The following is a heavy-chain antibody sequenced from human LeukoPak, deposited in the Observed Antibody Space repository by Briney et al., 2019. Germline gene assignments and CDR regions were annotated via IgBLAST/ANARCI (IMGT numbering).Heavy chain of an antibody. V-gene: IGHV3-30*03. Sequence: GGSLRLSCVASGFMFSNYAMHWVRQAPGKGLEWVAVISYDANLKHYADFVQGRFVVSRDNAKNTLYLQMNSLRAEDTAVYYCARDWFHAIDYWGQGTLVTVSS. CDR1: GFMFSNYA. D-gene: IGHD2/OR15-2a*01. J-gene: IGHJ4*02. CDR2: ISYDANLK. CDR3: ARDWFHAIDY.